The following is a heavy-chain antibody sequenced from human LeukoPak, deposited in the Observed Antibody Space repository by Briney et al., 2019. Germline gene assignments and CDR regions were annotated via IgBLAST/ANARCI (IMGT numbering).Heavy chain of an antibody. J-gene: IGHJ6*03. D-gene: IGHD2-21*02. Sequence: ASVKVSCKASGYAFTNYYMHWVRQAPGQGLEWMGTINPSGGSTTYAQKFQGRVTMTRDMSTSTVYMELSSLRSEDTAVYFCAREYCGGVCYSHYYYYMDVWGKGTTVTVSS. CDR1: GYAFTNYY. CDR2: INPSGGST. V-gene: IGHV1-46*01. CDR3: AREYCGGVCYSHYYYYMDV.